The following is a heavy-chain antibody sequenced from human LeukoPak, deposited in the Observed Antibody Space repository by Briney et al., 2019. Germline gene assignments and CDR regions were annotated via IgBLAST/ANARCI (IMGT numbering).Heavy chain of an antibody. D-gene: IGHD3-22*01. Sequence: SETLSLTCTVSGGSISSSSYYWGWIRQPPGKGLEWIGSIYYSGSTYYNPSLKSRVTISVNTSKNQFPLKLSSVTAADTAVYYCAREPYYYDSSRPDAFDIWGQGTMVTVSS. J-gene: IGHJ3*02. CDR2: IYYSGST. CDR3: AREPYYYDSSRPDAFDI. CDR1: GGSISSSSYY. V-gene: IGHV4-39*06.